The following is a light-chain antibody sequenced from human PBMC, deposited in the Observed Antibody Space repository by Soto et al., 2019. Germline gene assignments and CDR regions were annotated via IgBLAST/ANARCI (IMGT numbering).Light chain of an antibody. Sequence: EIALTQSPGTLSLSPGERATLSCRASQSLSSSYLAWYQHKPGQTPRLLIYDTSTRATGVPARFSGSRSGTEFTLTINSLQSEDFAVYYCQQYGSLITFGQGTRLEIK. CDR1: QSLSSSY. V-gene: IGKV3-20*01. J-gene: IGKJ5*01. CDR2: DTS. CDR3: QQYGSLIT.